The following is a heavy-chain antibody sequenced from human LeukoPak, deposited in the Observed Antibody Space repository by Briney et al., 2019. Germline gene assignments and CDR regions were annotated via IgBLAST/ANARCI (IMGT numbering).Heavy chain of an antibody. CDR3: ARTYYYDSSGAPRFGP. D-gene: IGHD3-22*01. Sequence: SETLSLTCTVSGGSISSSSYYWGWIRQPPGKGLEWIGSIYYSGSTYYNPSLKSRVTISVDTSKNQFSLKLSSVTAADMAVYYCARTYYYDSSGAPRFGPWGQGTLVTVSS. CDR2: IYYSGST. CDR1: GGSISSSSYY. J-gene: IGHJ5*02. V-gene: IGHV4-39*01.